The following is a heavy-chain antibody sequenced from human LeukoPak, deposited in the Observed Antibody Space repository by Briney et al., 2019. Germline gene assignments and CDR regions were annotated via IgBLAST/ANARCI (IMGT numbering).Heavy chain of an antibody. CDR2: INSGGGT. CDR3: ARDSFAVVVAASNFDY. CDR1: GFTFSNYA. J-gene: IGHJ4*02. D-gene: IGHD2-15*01. V-gene: IGHV3-23*01. Sequence: GGSLRLSCAASGFTFSNYAMSWVRQAPGKGLEWVSAINSGGGTYYADSVKGRFTISRDNSKNTLYLQMNSLRAEDTAVYYCARDSFAVVVAASNFDYWGQGTLVTVSS.